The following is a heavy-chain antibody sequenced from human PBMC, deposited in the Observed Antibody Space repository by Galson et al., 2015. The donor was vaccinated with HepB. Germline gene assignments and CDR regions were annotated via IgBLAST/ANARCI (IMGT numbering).Heavy chain of an antibody. CDR3: ARDAYYSSSGRFGY. V-gene: IGHV4-34*01. CDR1: GGSFSGYY. Sequence: TLSLTCAVYGGSFSGYYWSWIRQPPGKGLEWIGEINHSGSTNYNPSLKSRVTISVDTSKNQFSLKLSSVTAADTAVYYCARDAYYSSSGRFGYWGQGTLVTVSS. D-gene: IGHD6-6*01. J-gene: IGHJ4*02. CDR2: INHSGST.